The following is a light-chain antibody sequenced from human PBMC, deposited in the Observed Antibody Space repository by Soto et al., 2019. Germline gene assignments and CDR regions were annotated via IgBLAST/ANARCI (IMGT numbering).Light chain of an antibody. CDR2: KAS. CDR3: QQYNSYSQFT. V-gene: IGKV1-5*03. CDR1: QSIKNW. Sequence: DIQMTQSPSSLSASVGDRVTITCRASQSIKNWLAWYQQKPGEAPKLLIYKASTLESGVPSRFSGSGSGTEFTLTISCLQPDDVATYHCQQYNSYSQFTFGPGTRLEI. J-gene: IGKJ5*01.